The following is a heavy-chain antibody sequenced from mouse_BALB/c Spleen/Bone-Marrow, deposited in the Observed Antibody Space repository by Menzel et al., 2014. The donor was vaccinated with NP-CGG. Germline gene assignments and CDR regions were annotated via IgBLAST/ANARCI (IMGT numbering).Heavy chain of an antibody. CDR3: ARITLDWYFDV. CDR2: IYPYNGGT. Sequence: VQLQQPGPELVKPGASVKISCKASGYTFTDYNMHWVKQSHGKSLEWIGYIYPYNGGTGYNQKLKSKATLTVDNSSSTAYMELRSLTSEDSAVYYCARITLDWYFDVWGAGTTVTVSS. CDR1: GYTFTDYN. V-gene: IGHV1S29*02. D-gene: IGHD1-1*01. J-gene: IGHJ1*01.